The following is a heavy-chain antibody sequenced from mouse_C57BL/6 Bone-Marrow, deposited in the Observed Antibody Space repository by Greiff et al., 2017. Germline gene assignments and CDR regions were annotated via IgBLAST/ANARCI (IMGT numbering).Heavy chain of an antibody. D-gene: IGHD1-1*01. V-gene: IGHV1-81*01. J-gene: IGHJ4*01. CDR2: IYPRSGNT. Sequence: LVESGAELARPGASVQLSCKASGYTFTSYGISWVKQRTGQGLEWIGEIYPRSGNTYYNEKFKGKATLTADKSSSTAYIELRSLTSEDSAVYFCARSGYYYGRYSRDYWGQGTSVTVSS. CDR1: GYTFTSYG. CDR3: ARSGYYYGRYSRDY.